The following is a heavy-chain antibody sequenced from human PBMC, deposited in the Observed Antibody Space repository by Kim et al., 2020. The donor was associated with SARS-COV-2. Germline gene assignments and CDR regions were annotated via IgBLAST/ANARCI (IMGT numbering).Heavy chain of an antibody. D-gene: IGHD3-22*01. CDR3: AKDSHSGYSEYYFDY. J-gene: IGHJ4*02. Sequence: DSVKGRFTISRDNAKNSLYLQMNSLRAEDTALYYCAKDSHSGYSEYYFDYWGQGTLVTISS. V-gene: IGHV3-9*01.